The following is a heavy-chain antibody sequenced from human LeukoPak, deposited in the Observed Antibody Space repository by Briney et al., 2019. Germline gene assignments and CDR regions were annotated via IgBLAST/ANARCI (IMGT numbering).Heavy chain of an antibody. CDR3: AREGDGAFDY. V-gene: IGHV3-48*03. CDR2: ISSSGSTI. D-gene: IGHD4/OR15-4a*01. Sequence: GGSLRLSCAASGFTFSSYEMNWVRQAPGRGLEWVSYISSSGSTIYYADSVKGRFTISRDNAKNSLYLQMNSLRAEDTAVYYCAREGDGAFDYWGQGTLVTVSS. CDR1: GFTFSSYE. J-gene: IGHJ4*02.